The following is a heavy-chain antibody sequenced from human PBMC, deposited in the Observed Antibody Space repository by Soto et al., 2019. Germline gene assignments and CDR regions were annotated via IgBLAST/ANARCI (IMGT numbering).Heavy chain of an antibody. CDR2: INPRNGAT. Sequence: QVQLVQSGAEVKKPWASVKVSCKVSGYTFTCNYMHWMRQPPGQGPEWMGWINPRNGATDYAQKFQGRVTITRDTSNSTAYMYLNRLTSDDTAIYYCVRGGDLDVLTPTRIVVDYWGQGTLLTVSS. J-gene: IGHJ4*02. CDR1: GYTFTCNY. D-gene: IGHD2-21*01. V-gene: IGHV1-2*02. CDR3: VRGGDLDVLTPTRIVVDY.